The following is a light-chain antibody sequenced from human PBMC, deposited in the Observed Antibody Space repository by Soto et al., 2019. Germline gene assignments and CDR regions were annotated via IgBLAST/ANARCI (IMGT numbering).Light chain of an antibody. V-gene: IGLV1-47*01. CDR1: SSNIGSNY. J-gene: IGLJ2*01. CDR3: AACDASLSGVV. CDR2: RNN. Sequence: QAVVTQPPSASGTPGQRVTISCSGSSSNIGSNYVYWYQQLPGTAPKLLIYRNNQRPSGVPDRFSGSKSGTSASLAISGLRSEDEADYYCAACDASLSGVVFGGGTKLTVL.